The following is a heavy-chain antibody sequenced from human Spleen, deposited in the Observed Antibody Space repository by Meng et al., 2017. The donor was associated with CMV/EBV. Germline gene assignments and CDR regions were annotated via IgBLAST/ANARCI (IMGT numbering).Heavy chain of an antibody. CDR2: IKQDGSEK. D-gene: IGHD6-13*01. Sequence: GGSLRLSCAASGFTFNNYWMSWVRQAPGKGLEWVANIKQDGSEKYYVDSVKGRFTISRDNAKNSLYLQMNSLRAEDTAVYYCARDEAVGSSSFYYYYGMDVWGQGTTVTVSS. CDR1: GFTFNNYW. CDR3: ARDEAVGSSSFYYYYGMDV. J-gene: IGHJ6*02. V-gene: IGHV3-7*01.